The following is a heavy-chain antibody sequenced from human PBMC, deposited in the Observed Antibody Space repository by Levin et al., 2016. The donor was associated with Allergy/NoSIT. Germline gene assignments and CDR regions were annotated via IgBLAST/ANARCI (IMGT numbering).Heavy chain of an antibody. CDR2: ISYDGSHT. Sequence: GGSLRLSCVASGFTFSNYGMHWVRQAPGKGLEWVAAISYDGSHTYYADSVKGRFTISRDSPKNTLYLQMNSLRVEDTAVYYCAKLSSGWYLLDYWGQGTLVTVAS. CDR1: GFTFSNYG. CDR3: AKLSSGWYLLDY. D-gene: IGHD6-13*01. J-gene: IGHJ4*02. V-gene: IGHV3-30*18.